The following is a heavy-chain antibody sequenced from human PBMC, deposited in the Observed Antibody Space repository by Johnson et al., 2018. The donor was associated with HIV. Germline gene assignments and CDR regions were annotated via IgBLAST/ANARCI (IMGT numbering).Heavy chain of an antibody. V-gene: IGHV3-9*01. CDR3: AKDKGNGSQWLPPPDAFDI. CDR2: ISWNSYNI. Sequence: VQLVESGGGVVRPGGSLRLSCAASGFTFDDYGMSWVRQPPGKGLEWVSGISWNSYNIDYADSVKGRFTISRDNAKNSLYMQMNSLRAEDTALYYCAKDKGNGSQWLPPPDAFDIWGQGTMVTVSS. J-gene: IGHJ3*02. D-gene: IGHD2-8*01. CDR1: GFTFDDYG.